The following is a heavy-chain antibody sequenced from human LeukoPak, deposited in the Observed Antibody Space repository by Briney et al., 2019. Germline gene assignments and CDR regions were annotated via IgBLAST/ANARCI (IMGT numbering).Heavy chain of an antibody. J-gene: IGHJ3*02. D-gene: IGHD2-8*01. CDR2: ISTSSSYI. CDR1: GFTFSDSY. CDR3: ARVLGCTNGVCHDAFDI. Sequence: GGSLRLSCAASGFTFSDSYMTWIRQAPGKGLEWVSSISTSSSYIYYADSVKGRFTISRDNAKKSLYLQMNSLRAEDTAVYFCARVLGCTNGVCHDAFDIWGQGTVVTVSS. V-gene: IGHV3-11*06.